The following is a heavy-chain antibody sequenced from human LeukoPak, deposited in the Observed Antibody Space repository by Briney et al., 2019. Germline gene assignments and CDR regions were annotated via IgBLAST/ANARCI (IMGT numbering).Heavy chain of an antibody. Sequence: GGSLRLSCTASGFTFGDFAMGWGRQAPGKGLEWVGFIRSKAYGGTTEYAASVKGRFTISRDDSKNIAYLQMDSLKTEDTAMYFCTRWGPSGSSWYYLDYWGRGTLVTVSS. V-gene: IGHV3-49*04. CDR3: TRWGPSGSSWYYLDY. D-gene: IGHD3-10*01. CDR1: GFTFGDFA. J-gene: IGHJ4*02. CDR2: IRSKAYGGTT.